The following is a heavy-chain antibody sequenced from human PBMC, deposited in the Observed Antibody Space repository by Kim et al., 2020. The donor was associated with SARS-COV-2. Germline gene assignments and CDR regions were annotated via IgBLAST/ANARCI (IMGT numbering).Heavy chain of an antibody. CDR2: IYYSGST. J-gene: IGHJ4*02. V-gene: IGHV4-59*01. Sequence: SETLSLTCTVSGGSISSYYWSWIRQPPGKGLEWIGYIYYSGSTNYNPSLQSRVTISVDTSKNQFSLKLSSVTAADTAVYYCARGVAYYDILTGYLPQNYFDCWGQGTLVTVSS. CDR3: ARGVAYYDILTGYLPQNYFDC. D-gene: IGHD3-9*01. CDR1: GGSISSYY.